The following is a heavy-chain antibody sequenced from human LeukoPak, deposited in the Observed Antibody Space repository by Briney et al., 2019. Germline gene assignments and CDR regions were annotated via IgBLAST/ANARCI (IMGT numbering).Heavy chain of an antibody. J-gene: IGHJ4*02. CDR3: ARARAEYYYDSSGYYLPDY. V-gene: IGHV1-2*02. D-gene: IGHD3-22*01. Sequence: ASVKVSCKASGYTFTDYYMHWVRQAPGQGLEWMGWINPNSGGTNYAQKFQGRVTMTRDTSISTAYMELSRLRSDDTAVYYYARARAEYYYDSSGYYLPDYWGQGTLVTVSS. CDR2: INPNSGGT. CDR1: GYTFTDYY.